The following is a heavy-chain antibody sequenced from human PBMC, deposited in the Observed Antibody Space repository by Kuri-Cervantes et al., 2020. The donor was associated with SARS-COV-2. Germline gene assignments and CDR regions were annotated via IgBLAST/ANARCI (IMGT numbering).Heavy chain of an antibody. CDR3: ARESGSSGWYGFDY. D-gene: IGHD6-19*01. CDR1: GYTFTSYG. J-gene: IGHJ4*02. CDR2: ISAYNGNT. Sequence: ASVKVSCNASGYTFTSYGISWVRQAPGQGLEWMGWISAYNGNTNYAQKLQGRVTMTTDTSTSTAYMELRSLRSDDTAVYYCARESGSSGWYGFDYWGQGTLVTVSS. V-gene: IGHV1-18*04.